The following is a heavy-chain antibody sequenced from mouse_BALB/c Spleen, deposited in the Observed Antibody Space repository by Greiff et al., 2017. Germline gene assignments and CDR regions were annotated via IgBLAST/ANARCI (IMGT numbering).Heavy chain of an antibody. D-gene: IGHD2-4*01. Sequence: VKLVESGPGLVAPSQSLSITCTVSGFSLTGYGVNWVRQPPGKGLEWLGMIWGDGSTDYNSALKSRLSISKDNSKSQVFLKMISLQTDDTARYYCARGYYDSDGYAMDYWGQGTSVTVSS. V-gene: IGHV2-6-7*01. CDR1: GFSLTGYG. CDR3: ARGYYDSDGYAMDY. CDR2: IWGDGST. J-gene: IGHJ4*01.